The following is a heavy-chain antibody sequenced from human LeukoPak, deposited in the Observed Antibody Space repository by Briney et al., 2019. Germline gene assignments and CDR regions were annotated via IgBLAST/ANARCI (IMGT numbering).Heavy chain of an antibody. D-gene: IGHD6-13*01. CDR1: GYTFTGYY. J-gene: IGHJ5*02. CDR3: ARGQQLARLYNWFDP. Sequence: GASVKVSCKASGYTFTGYYMHWVRQAPGQGLEWMGWINPNSGGTNYAQKFQGWVTMTRDTSISTAYMELSRLRSDDTAVYYCARGQQLARLYNWFDPWGQGTLVTVSS. CDR2: INPNSGGT. V-gene: IGHV1-2*04.